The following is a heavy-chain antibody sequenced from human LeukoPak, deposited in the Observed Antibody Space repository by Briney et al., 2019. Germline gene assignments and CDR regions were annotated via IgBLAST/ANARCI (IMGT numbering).Heavy chain of an antibody. D-gene: IGHD3-10*01. CDR1: GFTFSSYS. V-gene: IGHV3-33*08. Sequence: GGSLRLSCAASGFTFSSYSMNWVRQAPGKGLEWVAVVWYDGGTKFYADSVKGRFTISRDNSKNTLFLQMNSLRVEDTAVYYCARDLQPYYYGSGSLSPWGQGTLVTVSS. CDR3: ARDLQPYYYGSGSLSP. CDR2: VWYDGGTK. J-gene: IGHJ5*02.